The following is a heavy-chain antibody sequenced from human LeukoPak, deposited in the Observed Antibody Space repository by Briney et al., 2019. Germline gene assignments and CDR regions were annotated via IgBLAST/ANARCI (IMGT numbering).Heavy chain of an antibody. CDR2: IYYSGAT. CDR3: AREGYASGWNDY. CDR1: GVSISSYY. Sequence: SETLSLTCTVSGVSISSYYWSWIRQPAGKGLEWIGYIYYSGATNYNPSLKSRLTISIDTSKNQFSLKLRSVTAADTAVYYCAREGYASGWNDYWGQGTLVTVSS. D-gene: IGHD6-19*01. J-gene: IGHJ4*02. V-gene: IGHV4-59*01.